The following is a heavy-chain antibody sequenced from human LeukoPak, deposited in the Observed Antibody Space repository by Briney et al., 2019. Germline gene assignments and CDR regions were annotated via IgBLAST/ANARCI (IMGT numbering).Heavy chain of an antibody. CDR2: INEDETGK. CDR1: GFSVSNFW. D-gene: IGHD3-16*01. CDR3: ATDAFSYPNT. Sequence: TGGSLRLSCTGSGFSVSNFWMAWVRQAPGKGQEWVANINEDETGKYYVDSVKGRFTISRDNAKNSLFLQMNSVRVEDTAVYYCATDAFSYPNTWGQGTQVTFSS. J-gene: IGHJ5*02. V-gene: IGHV3-7*01.